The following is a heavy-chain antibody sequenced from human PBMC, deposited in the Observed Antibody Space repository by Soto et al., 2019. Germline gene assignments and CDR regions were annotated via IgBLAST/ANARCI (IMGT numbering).Heavy chain of an antibody. Sequence: PSETLSLTCAVYGGSFSVNYWSWIRQHPGKGLEWIGYIYYSGSTYYNPSLKSRVTISVDTSKNQFSLKLSSVTAADTAVYYCAREHLTWGQGTLVTVS. CDR1: GGSFSVNY. CDR2: IYYSGST. V-gene: IGHV4-31*11. CDR3: AREHLT. J-gene: IGHJ4*02.